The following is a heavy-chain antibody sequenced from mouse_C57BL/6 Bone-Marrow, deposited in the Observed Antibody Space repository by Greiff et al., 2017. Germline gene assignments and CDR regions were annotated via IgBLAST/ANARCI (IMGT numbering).Heavy chain of an antibody. CDR3: ARGGGMVTTDFDY. J-gene: IGHJ2*01. CDR1: GYTFTSYW. D-gene: IGHD2-2*01. CDR2: IYPGSGST. Sequence: QVQLQQPGAELVKPGASVKMSCKASGYTFTSYWITWVKQRPGQGLEWIGDIYPGSGSTNYNEKFKSKATLTVDTSSSTAYMQLSSLTSEDSAVYYCARGGGMVTTDFDYWGQGTTLTVSS. V-gene: IGHV1-55*01.